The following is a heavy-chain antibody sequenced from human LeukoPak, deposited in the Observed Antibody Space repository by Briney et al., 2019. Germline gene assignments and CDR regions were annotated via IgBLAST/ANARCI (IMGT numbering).Heavy chain of an antibody. CDR2: IYYSGST. CDR3: ARAKDRYSSSWEYFDY. V-gene: IGHV4-31*03. Sequence: SQTLSLTCTVSGGSISSGGYYWSWIRQHPGKGLEWIGYIYYSGSTYYNPSLKSRVTISVDTSKNQFSLKLSSVTAADTAVYYCARAKDRYSSSWEYFDYWGQGTLVTVSS. J-gene: IGHJ4*02. CDR1: GGSISSGGYY. D-gene: IGHD6-13*01.